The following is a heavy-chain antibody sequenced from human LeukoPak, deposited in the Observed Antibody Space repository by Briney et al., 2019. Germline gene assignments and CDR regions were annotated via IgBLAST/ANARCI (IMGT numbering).Heavy chain of an antibody. V-gene: IGHV5-51*01. D-gene: IGHD3-22*01. CDR3: ASLGSGYHSELDY. CDR1: GYSFTNYW. CDR2: IYPGDSDT. J-gene: IGHJ4*02. Sequence: GESLKISCKGSGYSFTNYWIGWVRQMPGKGLEWMGIIYPGDSDTRYSPSFQGQVTISADKSISTAYLQWSSLKASDIAMYYCASLGSGYHSELDYWGQGTLITVSS.